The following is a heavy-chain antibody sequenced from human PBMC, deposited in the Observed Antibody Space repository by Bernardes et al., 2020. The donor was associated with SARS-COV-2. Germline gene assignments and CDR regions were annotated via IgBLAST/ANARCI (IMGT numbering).Heavy chain of an antibody. CDR3: AREPLWDTVVIYRIFDS. CDR1: GFSFTSSA. J-gene: IGHJ4*02. D-gene: IGHD1-26*01. V-gene: IGHV3-23*01. Sequence: GGSLRLSCAASGFSFTSSAMPWVRQAPGNGLEWVSSINYNGCTPFYADSVRGRFTISRDNSKNTVHLQLSSLRAEDTAFYYCAREPLWDTVVIYRIFDSWGQGTLVNVSS. CDR2: INYNGCTP.